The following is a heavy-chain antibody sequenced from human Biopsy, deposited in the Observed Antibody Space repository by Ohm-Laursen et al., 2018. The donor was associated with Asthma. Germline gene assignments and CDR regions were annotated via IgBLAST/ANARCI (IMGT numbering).Heavy chain of an antibody. CDR3: ASDFPKDYVRYNFQF. CDR2: HDHEEGGT. V-gene: IGHV1-24*01. CDR1: GYSLTDLS. D-gene: IGHD4-17*01. Sequence: SVKVSCKISGYSLTDLSMHWVRQAPGQGLEWMGGHDHEEGGTVNARRFQGRVTMTEDTSTDTAYVELGSLSSDDTAVYYCASDFPKDYVRYNFQFWGQGTLVTVSP. J-gene: IGHJ4*02.